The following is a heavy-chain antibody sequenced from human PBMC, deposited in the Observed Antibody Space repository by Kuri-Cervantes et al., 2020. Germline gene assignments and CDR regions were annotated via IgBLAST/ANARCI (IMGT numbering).Heavy chain of an antibody. CDR1: GFTFSSYD. V-gene: IGHV3-13*01. CDR3: ARVQLLKLRRDYYGMDV. Sequence: GGSLRLSCAASGFTFSSYDMHWVRQATGKGLEWVSAIGTAGDTYYPGSVKGRFTISRDNAKNSLYLQMNSLRAEDTAVYYCARVQLLKLRRDYYGMDVWGQGTTVTVSS. J-gene: IGHJ6*02. CDR2: IGTAGDT. D-gene: IGHD2-2*01.